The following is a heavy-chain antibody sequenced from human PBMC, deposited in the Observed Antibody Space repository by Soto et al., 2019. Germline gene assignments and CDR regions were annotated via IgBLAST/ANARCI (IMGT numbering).Heavy chain of an antibody. V-gene: IGHV4-38-2*01. J-gene: IGHJ5*02. CDR1: GYCISSGYY. CDR3: ARGHIVVVPTVGWFDP. CDR2: MFHSGST. D-gene: IGHD2-2*01. Sequence: SESMALTCAVCGYCISSGYYWGWIRQPPGKGLEWIGSMFHSGSTHYNPSLKSRVTISVDTSKNHFSLRLSSVTASDTAVYYCARGHIVVVPTVGWFDPWGQGTLVTVSS.